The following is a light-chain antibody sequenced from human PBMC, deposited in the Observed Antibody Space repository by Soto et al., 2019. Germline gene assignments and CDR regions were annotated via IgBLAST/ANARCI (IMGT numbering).Light chain of an antibody. CDR2: EVS. V-gene: IGLV2-18*02. CDR3: SSFTSSSTYV. J-gene: IGLJ1*01. CDR1: SSDVGSYNR. Sequence: QSALTQPPSVSGSNGQSVTVSCTGTSSDVGSYNRVSWYQQPPGTAPKLMIYEVSNRPSGVPDRFSGSKSGNTASLTISGLQAGDEADYYCSSFTSSSTYVFGTGTKLTVL.